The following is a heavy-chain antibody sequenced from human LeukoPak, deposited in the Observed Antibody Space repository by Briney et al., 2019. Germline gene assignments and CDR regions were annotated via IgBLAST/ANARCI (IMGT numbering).Heavy chain of an antibody. V-gene: IGHV3-15*01. D-gene: IGHD3-9*01. CDR2: IKSKTDGGTT. J-gene: IGHJ4*02. CDR1: GFTFSSYE. CDR3: TTDWLLTRQPQDY. Sequence: PGGSLRLSCAASGFTFSSYEMNWVRQAPGKGLEWVGRIKSKTDGGTTDYAAPVKGRFTISRDDSKNTLYLQMNSLKTEDTAVYYCTTDWLLTRQPQDYWGQGTLVTVSS.